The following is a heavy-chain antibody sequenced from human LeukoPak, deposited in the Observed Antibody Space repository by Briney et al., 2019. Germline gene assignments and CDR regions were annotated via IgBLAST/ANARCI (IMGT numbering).Heavy chain of an antibody. V-gene: IGHV3-48*04. CDR2: ISSSGSTI. J-gene: IGHJ3*02. D-gene: IGHD3-22*01. CDR3: ARDRYYYDSSGLNAFDI. CDR1: GFTFSSYN. Sequence: GGSLRLSCAASGFTFSSYNMNWVRQAPGKGLEWVSYISSSGSTIYYADSVKGRFTISRDNAKNSLYLQMNSLRAEDTAVYYCARDRYYYDSSGLNAFDIWGQGTMVTVSS.